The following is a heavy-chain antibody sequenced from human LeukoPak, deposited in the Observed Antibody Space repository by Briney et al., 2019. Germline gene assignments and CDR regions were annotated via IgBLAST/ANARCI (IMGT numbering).Heavy chain of an antibody. CDR1: GYSFTDYW. Sequence: GESLKISCKGSGYSFTDYWIGWVRQMPGKGLEWMGIIYPGNSDTRYSPSFQGQVTISADKSISTAYLQWSSLKASDTAMYYCARAITGTDRLVDYWGQGTLVTVSS. CDR2: IYPGNSDT. J-gene: IGHJ4*02. CDR3: ARAITGTDRLVDY. V-gene: IGHV5-51*01. D-gene: IGHD1-20*01.